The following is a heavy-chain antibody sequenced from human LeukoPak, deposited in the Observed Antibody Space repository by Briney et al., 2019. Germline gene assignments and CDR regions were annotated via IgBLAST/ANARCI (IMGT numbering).Heavy chain of an antibody. Sequence: GGSLRLSCAASGFTFSSYEMNWVRQAPGKGLEWVSYISSSGSTVYYAYSVKGRFTISRDNANNLLYLQMNSLRAEDTAVYYCARGVLPPLFDYWGQGTLVTVSS. J-gene: IGHJ4*02. V-gene: IGHV3-48*03. CDR1: GFTFSSYE. CDR3: ARGVLPPLFDY. D-gene: IGHD3-10*01. CDR2: ISSSGSTV.